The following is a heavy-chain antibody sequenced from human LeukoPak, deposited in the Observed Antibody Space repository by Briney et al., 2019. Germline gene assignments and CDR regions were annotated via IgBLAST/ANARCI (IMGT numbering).Heavy chain of an antibody. CDR3: ARELHSGSYYFDY. CDR1: GYSISNAYY. CDR2: LYHSGST. J-gene: IGHJ4*02. Sequence: SKTLSLSCTVSGYSISNAYYWGWIRQPPGKGLEWIGSLYHSGSTYYNPSLKSRVTTSVDTSKNRFSLKLTSVTAADTAVYYCARELHSGSYYFDYWGPGTLVTVSS. V-gene: IGHV4-38-2*02. D-gene: IGHD1-26*01.